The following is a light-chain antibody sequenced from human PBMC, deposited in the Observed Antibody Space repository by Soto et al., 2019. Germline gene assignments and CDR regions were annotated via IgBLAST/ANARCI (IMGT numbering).Light chain of an antibody. Sequence: DIQMTQSPSTLSASVGDRVTITCRASQSISSWLAWYQQKPWKAPKLLIYDASSLESGVPSRFSGSGSGTEFTLTISSLQPDDFATYYCQQYNSYSPTFGQGTKVDI. CDR3: QQYNSYSPT. V-gene: IGKV1-5*01. CDR1: QSISSW. J-gene: IGKJ1*01. CDR2: DAS.